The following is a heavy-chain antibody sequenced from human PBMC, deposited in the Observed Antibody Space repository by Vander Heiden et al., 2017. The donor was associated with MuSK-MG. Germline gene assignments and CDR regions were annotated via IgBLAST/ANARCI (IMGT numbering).Heavy chain of an antibody. CDR1: GFTFSSYA. CDR2: ISYDGRNK. Sequence: QVQLVESGGGVVPPGRSLRLSCAAAGFTFSSYALHWVRQAPVKGLEWVAVISYDGRNKYYADTVKGRFTISRDNSKNTLYLQMNSLRAEDTAVYYCARVALGTMVRGVTGAFDIWGQGTMVTVSS. V-gene: IGHV3-30*04. J-gene: IGHJ3*02. D-gene: IGHD3-10*01. CDR3: ARVALGTMVRGVTGAFDI.